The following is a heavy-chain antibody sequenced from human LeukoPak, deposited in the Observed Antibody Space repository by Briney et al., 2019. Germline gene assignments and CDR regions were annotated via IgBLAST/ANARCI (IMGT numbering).Heavy chain of an antibody. CDR2: ISGSGGST. CDR3: ARDRGYSSGDDYYGMDV. V-gene: IGHV3-23*01. J-gene: IGHJ6*02. Sequence: GGSLRLSCAASGFTFITYAMSWVRQAPGKGLEWVSAISGSGGSTYYADSVRGRFTISRDNSKNTLYLQMNSLRAEDTAVYYCARDRGYSSGDDYYGMDVWGQGTTVTVSS. CDR1: GFTFITYA. D-gene: IGHD5-18*01.